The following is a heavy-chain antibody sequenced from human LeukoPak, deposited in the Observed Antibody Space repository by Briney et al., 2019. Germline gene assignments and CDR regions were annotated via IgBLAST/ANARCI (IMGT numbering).Heavy chain of an antibody. Sequence: GASVKVSCKVSGYTLTELSMHWVRQAPGQGLEWMGIINPSGGGTSYAQKFQGRVTMTRDTSTSTVYMELSSLRSEDTAVYYCAREVFPYSSGWYVGYWGQGTLVTVSS. D-gene: IGHD6-19*01. CDR2: INPSGGGT. V-gene: IGHV1-46*01. CDR1: GYTLTELS. CDR3: AREVFPYSSGWYVGY. J-gene: IGHJ4*02.